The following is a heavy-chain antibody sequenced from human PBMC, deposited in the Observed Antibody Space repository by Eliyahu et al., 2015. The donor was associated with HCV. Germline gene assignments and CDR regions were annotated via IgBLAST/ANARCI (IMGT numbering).Heavy chain of an antibody. CDR1: GFTFSXYS. J-gene: IGHJ6*02. CDR2: ISSSSSYI. Sequence: EVQLVESGGGLVKPGGSLRLSCAASGFTFSXYSMNWVRQAPGKGLEWVSSISSSSSYIYYADSVKGRFTISRDNAKNSLYLQMNSLRAEDTAVYYCAREMGGSRHYYYYGMDVWGQGTTVTVSS. CDR3: AREMGGSRHYYYYGMDV. D-gene: IGHD1-26*01. V-gene: IGHV3-21*01.